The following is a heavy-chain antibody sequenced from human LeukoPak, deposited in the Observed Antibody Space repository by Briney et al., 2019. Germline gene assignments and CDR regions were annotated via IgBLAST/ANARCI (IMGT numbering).Heavy chain of an antibody. Sequence: SETLSLTCAVYGGSFSGYYWSWIRQPPGKGLEWIGYIYYSGSTYYNPSLKSRVTISVDTSKNQFSLKLSSVTAADTAVYYCARDKAYGGTDYWGQGTLVTVSS. CDR3: ARDKAYGGTDY. V-gene: IGHV4-31*11. CDR2: IYYSGST. J-gene: IGHJ4*02. CDR1: GGSFSGYY. D-gene: IGHD4-23*01.